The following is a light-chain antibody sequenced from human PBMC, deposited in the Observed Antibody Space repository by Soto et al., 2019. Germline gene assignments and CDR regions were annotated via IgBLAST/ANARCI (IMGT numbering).Light chain of an antibody. CDR1: QTISSW. CDR2: KAS. CDR3: QNWNSYSEA. Sequence: IQMTQSPPTLSGYVGERVTLTCRASQTISSWLAWYPEKPGKAPKLLIYKASTLKSGVPSRFSDSVSGKEFTLTISSLQPDDWATYDCQNWNSYSEAFGQGTKVDIK. J-gene: IGKJ1*01. V-gene: IGKV1-5*03.